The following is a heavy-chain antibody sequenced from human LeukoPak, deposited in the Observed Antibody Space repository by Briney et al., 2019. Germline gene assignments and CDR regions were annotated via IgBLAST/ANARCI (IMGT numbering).Heavy chain of an antibody. CDR1: GFTFSSYG. D-gene: IGHD6-13*01. V-gene: IGHV3-33*01. CDR2: ILSDGSKE. J-gene: IGHJ3*02. Sequence: PGGSLRLSCAASGFTFSSYGMHWVRQAPGKGLEWVAVILSDGSKEFYTDSVKGRFTISRDNSKNTLYLQMNSLRAEDTAVYYCARWGIAAPFDIWGQGTMVTVSS. CDR3: ARWGIAAPFDI.